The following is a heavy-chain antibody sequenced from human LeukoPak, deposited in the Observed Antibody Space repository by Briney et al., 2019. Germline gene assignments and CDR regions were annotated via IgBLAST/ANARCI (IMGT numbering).Heavy chain of an antibody. CDR2: INTEESTT. CDR1: GFTFSSYW. Sequence: GGSLRLSCAASGFTFSSYWMHWVRQAPGKGLVWVSRINTEESTTSYADSVKGRFTISRDNAKNTLYLQMNSLRAEDTAVYYCARVQGTYYYDSSGGRGAFDIWGQGTMVTVSS. V-gene: IGHV3-74*01. J-gene: IGHJ3*02. CDR3: ARVQGTYYYDSSGGRGAFDI. D-gene: IGHD3-22*01.